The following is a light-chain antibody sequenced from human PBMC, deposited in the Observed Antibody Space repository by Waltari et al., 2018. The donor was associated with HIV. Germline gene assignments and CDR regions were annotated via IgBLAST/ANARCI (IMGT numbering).Light chain of an antibody. V-gene: IGLV1-47*01. J-gene: IGLJ2*01. CDR2: MNH. CDR3: AVWDDSLNGLV. Sequence: QSVLTQPPSASGTPGQRVTISCFGGTSTVERNYVYWYQQVPGTTPNLLIYMNHERPSGVPDRFSGSKSGTSASLAVSGLRSEDEAAYYCAVWDDSLNGLVFGGGTKLTVL. CDR1: TSTVERNY.